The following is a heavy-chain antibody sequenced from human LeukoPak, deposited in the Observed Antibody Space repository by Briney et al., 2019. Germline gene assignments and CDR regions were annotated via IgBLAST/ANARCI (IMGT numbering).Heavy chain of an antibody. CDR1: GDSLSRYY. CDR3: ASVRHDPLEYYYYIDV. J-gene: IGHJ6*03. Sequence: SETLSLTCAVYGDSLSRYYWTWIRQSPGKGLEWLGEINPSGSPDYNPSLKSRATISVDTSKNQFSPRLASVTAADTAVYYCASVRHDPLEYYYYIDVWGKGTTVTVSS. V-gene: IGHV4-34*01. D-gene: IGHD2/OR15-2a*01. CDR2: INPSGSP.